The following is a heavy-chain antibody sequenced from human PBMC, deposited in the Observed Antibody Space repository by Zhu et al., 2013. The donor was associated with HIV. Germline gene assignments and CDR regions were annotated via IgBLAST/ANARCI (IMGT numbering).Heavy chain of an antibody. CDR1: GYVFTSYG. V-gene: IGHV1-2*02. D-gene: IGHD5-12*01. CDR3: ARVGYSGYGGGFDI. CDR2: INPNSGDT. Sequence: QVQLIQSGPEVTKPGASVKVSCKTSGYVFTSYGVSWVRQAPGQGLEWMGWINPNSGDTNYAQKFQGRVTMTRDTSISTAYMEVSRLRSDDTAAYYCARVGYSGYGGGFDIWGQGTMVTVSS. J-gene: IGHJ3*02.